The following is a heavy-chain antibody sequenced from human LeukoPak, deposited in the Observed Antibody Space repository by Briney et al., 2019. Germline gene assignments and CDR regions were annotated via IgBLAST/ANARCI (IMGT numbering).Heavy chain of an antibody. D-gene: IGHD5-24*01. Sequence: PGGSLTLSCAASGFTFSTFAMHWVRQAPGKALEWVSGIGPSVGATYYADSVRGRFSISRDNSKNTVYLQMNSLRAEDTAVYYCAKGYRYGYDSWGQGTLVAVSS. CDR3: AKGYRYGYDS. J-gene: IGHJ5*01. CDR1: GFTFSTFA. CDR2: IGPSVGAT. V-gene: IGHV3-23*01.